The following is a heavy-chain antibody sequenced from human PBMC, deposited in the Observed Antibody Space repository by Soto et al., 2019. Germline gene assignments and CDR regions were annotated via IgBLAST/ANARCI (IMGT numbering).Heavy chain of an antibody. CDR3: AKGTGGGVGLFDY. V-gene: IGHV3-9*01. D-gene: IGHD3-16*01. Sequence: GGSLRLSCAGSGFTFNDHAMHWVRQSPGKGLEWVSGISWNSGSIGYADSVQGRFTISRDNAKNSVYLQMNGLRPEDTALYYCAKGTGGGVGLFDYWAQGTLVTVSS. CDR1: GFTFNDHA. CDR2: ISWNSGSI. J-gene: IGHJ4*02.